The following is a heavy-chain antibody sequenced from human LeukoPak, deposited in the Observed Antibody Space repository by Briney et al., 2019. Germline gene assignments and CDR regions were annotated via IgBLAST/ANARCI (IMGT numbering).Heavy chain of an antibody. D-gene: IGHD3-22*01. J-gene: IGHJ4*02. CDR1: GGSISSGGYY. Sequence: SETLSLTCTVSGGSISSGGYYWSWIRQYPGKGLEWIGYIYYSGGTYSNPSLKSRLTISVDTSKNQFSLNLNSVTAAETAVCYCARCSDSGAYYSIDYWGQGTLVTVSS. V-gene: IGHV4-31*03. CDR2: IYYSGGT. CDR3: ARCSDSGAYYSIDY.